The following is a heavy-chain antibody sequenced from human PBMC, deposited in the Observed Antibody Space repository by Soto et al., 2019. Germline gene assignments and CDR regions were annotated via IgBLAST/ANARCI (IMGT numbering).Heavy chain of an antibody. D-gene: IGHD4-17*01. V-gene: IGHV1-69*13. Sequence: SVKVSCKASGGTFSSYAISWVRQAPGQGLKWMGGIIPIFGTANYAQKFQGRVTITADESTSTAYMELSSLRSEDTAVYYCAMGSIDDGDYGAYYYYGMDVWGQGTTVTGSS. CDR2: IIPIFGTA. J-gene: IGHJ6*02. CDR1: GGTFSSYA. CDR3: AMGSIDDGDYGAYYYYGMDV.